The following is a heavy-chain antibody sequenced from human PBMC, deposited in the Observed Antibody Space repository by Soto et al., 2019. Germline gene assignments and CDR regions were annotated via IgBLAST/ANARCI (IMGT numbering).Heavy chain of an antibody. Sequence: SETLSLTCTVSGGSVSSGGYYWSWIRQRPGKGLEWIGYIYYSGSTYYNPSLKSRVTISVDTSKNQFSLKLTSVTAADTAVYYCARHPVYATGWQIDYWGQGALVTVSS. J-gene: IGHJ4*02. CDR3: ARHPVYATGWQIDY. V-gene: IGHV4-31*02. CDR2: IYYSGST. CDR1: GGSVSSGGYY. D-gene: IGHD2-2*01.